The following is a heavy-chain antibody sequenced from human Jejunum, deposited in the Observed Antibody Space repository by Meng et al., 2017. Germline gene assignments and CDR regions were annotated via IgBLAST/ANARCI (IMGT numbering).Heavy chain of an antibody. CDR3: VRSSGYPDY. D-gene: IGHD3-3*01. J-gene: IGHJ4*02. CDR2: ISSDGSTT. Sequence: EALVVGSGGGLVERGGCLRLSFAGSGFNFSTCWMHWVRQAPGKGLVWVSHISSDGSTTNYADSVKGRFTISRDNARNTLYLQMNSLRAEDTAVYYCVRSSGYPDYWGQGTLVTVSS. V-gene: IGHV3-74*01. CDR1: GFNFSTCW.